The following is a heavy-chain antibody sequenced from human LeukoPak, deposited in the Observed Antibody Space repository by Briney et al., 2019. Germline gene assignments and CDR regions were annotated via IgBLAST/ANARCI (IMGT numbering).Heavy chain of an antibody. CDR2: ISAYNGNT. Sequence: ASVKVSCKTSGHTFTSNGISWVRQAPGQGLEWMGWISAYNGNTNYAQKLQGRVTMTTDTSTSTAYMELRSLRSDDTAVYYCARDLRPHKNYYYYYMDVWGKGTTVTVSS. CDR3: ARDLRPHKNYYYYYMDV. V-gene: IGHV1-18*01. D-gene: IGHD3-16*01. CDR1: GHTFTSNG. J-gene: IGHJ6*03.